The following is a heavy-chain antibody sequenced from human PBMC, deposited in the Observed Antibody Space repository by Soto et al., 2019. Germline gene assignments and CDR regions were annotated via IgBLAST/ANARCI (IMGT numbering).Heavy chain of an antibody. CDR2: INLSGGTT. D-gene: IGHD2-21*02. CDR3: SRGATSHCSGMDV. J-gene: IGHJ6*02. CDR1: GYNLINYY. Sequence: QVRLVQSGAEVTRPGSSLKVSCKPSGYNLINYYLHWLRQAPGAGPEWMGVINLSGGTTTYSQKFQGSVTLTRDTSTSTVYMEFRSPTAEDTAMYYWSRGATSHCSGMDVWGLWSVVPFSS. V-gene: IGHV1-46*01.